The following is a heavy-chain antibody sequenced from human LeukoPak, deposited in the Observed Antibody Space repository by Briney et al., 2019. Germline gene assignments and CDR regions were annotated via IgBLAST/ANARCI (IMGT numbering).Heavy chain of an antibody. J-gene: IGHJ4*02. Sequence: GGSLRLSCAASGFTFSSYAMNWVRQAPGKGLEWVSSLSSSGGSTYYADSVKGRFTISRDNSKNTLWLQMNSLRAEDTAVYYCVRDGGVSGYDLLDYWGQGTLVTVSS. CDR2: LSSSGGST. D-gene: IGHD5-12*01. CDR3: VRDGGVSGYDLLDY. V-gene: IGHV3-23*01. CDR1: GFTFSSYA.